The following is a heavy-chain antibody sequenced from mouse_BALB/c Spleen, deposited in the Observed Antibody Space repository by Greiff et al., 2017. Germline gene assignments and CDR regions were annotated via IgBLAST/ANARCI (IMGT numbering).Heavy chain of an antibody. J-gene: IGHJ4*01. CDR2: IYPGSGST. CDR3: ARWDGNYGGAYY. V-gene: IGHV1-77*01. CDR1: GYTFTDYV. Sequence: VQLQQSGPELVKPGASVKMSCKASGYTFTDYVISWVKQRTGQGLEWIGEIYPGSGSTYYNEKFKGKATLTVDKSSSTAYMQLKSLTSEDSAVYYCARWDGNYGGAYYWGQGTSVTVSS. D-gene: IGHD2-1*01.